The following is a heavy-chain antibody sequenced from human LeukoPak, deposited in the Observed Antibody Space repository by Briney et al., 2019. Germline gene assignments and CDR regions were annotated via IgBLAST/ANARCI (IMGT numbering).Heavy chain of an antibody. CDR3: AKDHEKDDGYSYGHDY. Sequence: PGGSLRLSCTASGFNNYAMSWVRQAPGKGLEWVSSISVSGGSTHYADSVKGRFTISRDNSKNTLYLQMNSLRAEDTALYYCAKDHEKDDGYSYGHDYWGQGTLVTVSS. CDR1: GFNNYA. V-gene: IGHV3-23*01. D-gene: IGHD5-18*01. CDR2: ISVSGGST. J-gene: IGHJ4*02.